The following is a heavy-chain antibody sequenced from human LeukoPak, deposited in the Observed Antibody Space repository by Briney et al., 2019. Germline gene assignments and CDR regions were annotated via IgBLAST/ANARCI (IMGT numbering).Heavy chain of an antibody. CDR3: ARDFASSGWYGWFDP. J-gene: IGHJ5*02. Sequence: SVKVSCKASGGTFSSYAISWVRQAPGQGLEWMGRIIPILGIANYAQKFQGRVTITADKSTSTAYMELSSLRSEDTAVYYCARDFASSGWYGWFDPWGQGTLVTVSS. CDR2: IIPILGIA. V-gene: IGHV1-69*04. D-gene: IGHD6-19*01. CDR1: GGTFSSYA.